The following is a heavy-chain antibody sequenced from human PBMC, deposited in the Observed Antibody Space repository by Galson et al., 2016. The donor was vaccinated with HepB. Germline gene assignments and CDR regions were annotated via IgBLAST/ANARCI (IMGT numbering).Heavy chain of an antibody. Sequence: SVKVSCKASGYTFTNYYIHWVRQAPGRGLEWLGIINSGVGTTIYTQKLQGRVTMTRDTSTSTVYLELSSLRSEDTALYYCARDRGLTYWGQGTLVIVSS. CDR1: GYTFTNYY. J-gene: IGHJ1*01. D-gene: IGHD1-14*01. CDR3: ARDRGLTY. V-gene: IGHV1-46*04. CDR2: INSGVGTT.